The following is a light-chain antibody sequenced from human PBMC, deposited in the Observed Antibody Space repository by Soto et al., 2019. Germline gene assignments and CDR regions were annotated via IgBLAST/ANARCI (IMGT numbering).Light chain of an antibody. CDR1: QSISNH. CDR2: AAS. J-gene: IGKJ1*01. V-gene: IGKV1-17*01. CDR3: QQLNSYPPT. Sequence: DIQMTQSPSSLSASVEDRVIITCRASQSISNHLNWYQQKPGKAPKLLIYAASTLQSGVPSRFSGSGSGTDFTLTISSLQPEDFATYYCQQLNSYPPTFGQGTKVDIK.